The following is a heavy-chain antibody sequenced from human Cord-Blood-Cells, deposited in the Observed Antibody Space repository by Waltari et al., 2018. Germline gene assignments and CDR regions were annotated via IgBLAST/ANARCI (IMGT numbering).Heavy chain of an antibody. V-gene: IGHV4-59*01. Sequence: QVQLQACGTGLVKTSEHLYLTCTVSGGSLSSYYWSWIWQPPGKGLEWIGYIYYSGSTNYNASLKSRVTISVDTSKNQFSLKLSSVTAADTAVYYCARDRPITGTTFGYYYYGMDVWGQGTTVTVSS. D-gene: IGHD1-20*01. J-gene: IGHJ6*02. CDR3: ARDRPITGTTFGYYYYGMDV. CDR1: GGSLSSYY. CDR2: IYYSGST.